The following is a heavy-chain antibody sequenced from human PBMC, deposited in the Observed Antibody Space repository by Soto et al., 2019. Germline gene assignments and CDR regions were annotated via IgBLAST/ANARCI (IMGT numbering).Heavy chain of an antibody. J-gene: IGHJ4*02. D-gene: IGHD1-26*01. CDR3: ARLIVGAIDF. Sequence: GGSLRLSCAVSGFTFSSYWMSWVRQAPGKGLEWVGNIKQDGSEKYYVDSVKGRFTVSRDNAKNSLYLQMNSLRGEDTAVYYCARLIVGAIDFWGQGTLVTVSS. V-gene: IGHV3-7*01. CDR2: IKQDGSEK. CDR1: GFTFSSYW.